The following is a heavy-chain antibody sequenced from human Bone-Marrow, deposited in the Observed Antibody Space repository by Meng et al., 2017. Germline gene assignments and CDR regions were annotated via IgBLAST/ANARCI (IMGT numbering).Heavy chain of an antibody. CDR2: IDTKTGSP. CDR3: TRDGYSDCSRTSCFDY. D-gene: IGHD2-2*01. J-gene: IGHJ4*02. V-gene: IGHV7-4-1*02. CDR1: GDNLTSYA. Sequence: GQWGQAGVALMEAGASVKVSCKASGDNLTSYAINWLRQAPGQGLEWMGWIDTKTGSPRYAQGFKGRLVFSSDTSVSTAYLQISGLKADDTAVYYCTRDGYSDCSRTSCFDYWGQGTLVTVSS.